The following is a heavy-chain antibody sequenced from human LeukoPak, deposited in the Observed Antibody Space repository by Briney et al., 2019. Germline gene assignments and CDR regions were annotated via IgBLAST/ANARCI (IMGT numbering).Heavy chain of an antibody. CDR1: GGSFSSYY. V-gene: IGHV4-59*01. CDR3: ARGVYVAAAQYGY. J-gene: IGHJ4*02. D-gene: IGHD6-13*01. CDR2: IYYSGTT. Sequence: SETLSLTCTVSGGSFSSYYWSWIRQPPGKGLEWVGDIYYSGTTNYNPSFKSRVTISVDTSKNQFSLKLSSVTAADTGVYYCARGVYVAAAQYGYWGQGTLVTVSS.